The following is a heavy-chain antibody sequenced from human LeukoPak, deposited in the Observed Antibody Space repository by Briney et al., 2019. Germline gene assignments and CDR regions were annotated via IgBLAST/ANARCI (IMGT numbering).Heavy chain of an antibody. CDR1: GGTFSSYA. D-gene: IGHD3-22*01. Sequence: SVKVSCKASGGTFSSYAISWVRQAPGQGLEWMGGIIPIFGTANYAQKFQGRVTITADESTSTAYMELSSLRSEDTAVYYCARDGFPHYCDSSGYYLDYWGQGTLVTVSS. J-gene: IGHJ4*02. V-gene: IGHV1-69*01. CDR3: ARDGFPHYCDSSGYYLDY. CDR2: IIPIFGTA.